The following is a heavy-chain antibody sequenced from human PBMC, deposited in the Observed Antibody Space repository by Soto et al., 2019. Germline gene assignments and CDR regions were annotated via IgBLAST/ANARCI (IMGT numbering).Heavy chain of an antibody. CDR1: GYSFTDYY. J-gene: IGHJ4*02. CDR3: ARRKGDYYDSSGYHYYFDY. V-gene: IGHV1-2*02. Sequence: QVQLVQSGAAVKKPGASVKVSCKASGYSFTDYYVHWVRQAPGQGLEWMGWINPNSGGTKSAQKYQGRVTMTRDTSISTADMELSRLRSDDTAVYYCARRKGDYYDSSGYHYYFDYWGQGTLVTVSS. D-gene: IGHD3-22*01. CDR2: INPNSGGT.